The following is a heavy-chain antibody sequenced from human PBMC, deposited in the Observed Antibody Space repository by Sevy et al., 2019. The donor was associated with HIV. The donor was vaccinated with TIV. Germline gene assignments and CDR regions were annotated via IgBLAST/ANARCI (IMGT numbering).Heavy chain of an antibody. Sequence: GGSLRLSCAASGFTFSDYYMSWIRQPPGKGLEWVSYITGSGSTRYYADSVKGRFTISRDNDKNSLYLQMNSLRAEDTAVYYCAREPAADAFDIWGQGTMVTVSS. CDR3: AREPAADAFDI. CDR1: GFTFSDYY. CDR2: ITGSGSTR. J-gene: IGHJ3*02. V-gene: IGHV3-11*01. D-gene: IGHD6-25*01.